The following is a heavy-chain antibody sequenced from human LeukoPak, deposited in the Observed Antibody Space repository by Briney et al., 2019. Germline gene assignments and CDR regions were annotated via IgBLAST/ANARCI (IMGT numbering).Heavy chain of an antibody. J-gene: IGHJ4*02. CDR3: ARGTVTLVDY. V-gene: IGHV3-66*01. Sequence: GGSLRLSCAASGFTFSSNYMSWVRQAPGRGLEWVSVIYSSGSTYYAGSVKGRFTISRDNSKNTLFLQMNSLRAGDTVVYYCARGTVTLVDYWGQGALVTVSS. D-gene: IGHD3-10*01. CDR1: GFTFSSNY. CDR2: IYSSGST.